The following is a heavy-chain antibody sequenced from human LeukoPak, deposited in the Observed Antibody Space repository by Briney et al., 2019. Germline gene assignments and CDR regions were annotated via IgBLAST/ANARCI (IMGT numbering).Heavy chain of an antibody. CDR1: GFTFSSYA. CDR3: ARDDGFSCYSY. J-gene: IGHJ4*02. V-gene: IGHV3-30*04. D-gene: IGHD3/OR15-3a*01. CDR2: ISFDGSKQ. Sequence: GRSLRLSCAASGFTFSSYAMHWVRQAPGKGLEWVAVISFDGSKQYYTDSVKGRFTISRDNSKNTLYLQMDSLRAEDTAVYYCARDDGFSCYSYWGQGTLVTVSS.